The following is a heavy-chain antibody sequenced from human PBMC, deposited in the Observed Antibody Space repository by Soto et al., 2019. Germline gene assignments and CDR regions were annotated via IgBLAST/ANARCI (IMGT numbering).Heavy chain of an antibody. CDR2: ISAYNGNT. J-gene: IGHJ4*02. CDR3: ARVGLGYCSGGSCPPATY. Sequence: ASVKVSCKASGHTFTNYGFGWVRQAPGQGLEWMGWISAYNGNTKYARKLQGRVTISVDTSKNQFSLKLSSVTAADTAVYYCARVGLGYCSGGSCPPATYWGQGTLVTVSS. CDR1: GHTFTNYG. D-gene: IGHD2-15*01. V-gene: IGHV1-18*01.